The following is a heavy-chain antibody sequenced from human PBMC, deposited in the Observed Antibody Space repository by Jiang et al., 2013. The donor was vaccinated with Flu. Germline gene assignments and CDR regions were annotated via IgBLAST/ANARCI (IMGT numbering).Heavy chain of an antibody. Sequence: WVSAISGSGGSTYYADSVKGRFTISRDNSKNTLYLQMNSLRAEDTAVYYCAKDGWCFGSGGSCYSTPKRDAFDIWGQGTMVTVSS. CDR2: ISGSGGST. D-gene: IGHD2-15*01. V-gene: IGHV3-23*01. J-gene: IGHJ3*02. CDR3: AKDGWCFGSGGSCYSTPKRDAFDI.